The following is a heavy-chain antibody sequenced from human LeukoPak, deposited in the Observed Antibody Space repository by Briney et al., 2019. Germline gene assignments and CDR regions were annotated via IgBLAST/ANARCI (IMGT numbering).Heavy chain of an antibody. V-gene: IGHV3-74*03. J-gene: IGHJ4*02. CDR3: VREFYSSGWYGFDY. D-gene: IGHD6-19*01. CDR2: MNSDGGST. Sequence: GGSLRLSCAASGFTLSTYWMHWVRQAPGKGLVWVARMNSDGGSTTYADSVRGRFTISRDNAKNTLYLQMNSLRADDTAVYYCVREFYSSGWYGFDYWGQGTLVIVSS. CDR1: GFTLSTYW.